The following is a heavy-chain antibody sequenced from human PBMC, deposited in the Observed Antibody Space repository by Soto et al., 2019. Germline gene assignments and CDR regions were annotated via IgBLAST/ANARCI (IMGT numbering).Heavy chain of an antibody. Sequence: QITLKESGPTLVKPTQTLTLTCTFSGFSLSTSGVGVGWIRQPPGKALEWLALIYWDDDKRYSTSLKSRLTIPKDTSKNQVVLTMTNMDPVDTATYYCAHRPSYCSGGSCYSGFDYLGQGTLVTVSS. CDR1: GFSLSTSGVG. V-gene: IGHV2-5*02. D-gene: IGHD2-15*01. CDR2: IYWDDDK. CDR3: AHRPSYCSGGSCYSGFDY. J-gene: IGHJ4*02.